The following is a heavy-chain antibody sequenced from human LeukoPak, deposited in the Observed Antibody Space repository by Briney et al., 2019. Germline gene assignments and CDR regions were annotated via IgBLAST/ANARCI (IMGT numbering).Heavy chain of an antibody. CDR2: IYYSGST. CDR3: ARDASPNYYGSGSYWGY. J-gene: IGHJ4*02. D-gene: IGHD3-10*01. Sequence: PSETLSLTCTVSGGSISSYYWSWIRQPPGKGLEWIGYIYYSGSTNYNPSLKSRVTISVDTSKNQFSLKLSSVTAADTAVYYCARDASPNYYGSGSYWGYWGQGTLVTVSS. V-gene: IGHV4-59*01. CDR1: GGSISSYY.